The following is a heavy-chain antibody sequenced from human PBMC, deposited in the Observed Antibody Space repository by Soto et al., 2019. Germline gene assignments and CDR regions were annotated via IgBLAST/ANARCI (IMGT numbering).Heavy chain of an antibody. CDR2: ISGSGGST. Sequence: PGGSLRLSCAASGFTFSNYAMSWGRQAPGKGLEWVSGISGSGGSTYYAVSVKGRFTISRANSKNTLYLQMTSLRAEDTAVYYCAKDHPHDEYYFDYWGQGTLVTVSS. J-gene: IGHJ4*02. CDR3: AKDHPHDEYYFDY. D-gene: IGHD6-6*01. CDR1: GFTFSNYA. V-gene: IGHV3-23*01.